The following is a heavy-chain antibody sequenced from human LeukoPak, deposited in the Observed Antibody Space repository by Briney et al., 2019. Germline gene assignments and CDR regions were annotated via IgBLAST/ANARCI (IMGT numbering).Heavy chain of an antibody. V-gene: IGHV4-39*07. D-gene: IGHD6-13*01. Sequence: PSETXSLTXTVSGXSISNTNYYWAWVRQPPGXXGXGIXSIYYTGTTFDNPSLKSRVTLSVDTSKNQFSLRLTSVTAADTAFYYCAREEYSSDWYGHDSWGQGTLVTVSS. CDR3: AREEYSSDWYGHDS. J-gene: IGHJ4*02. CDR2: IYYTGTT. CDR1: GXSISNTNYY.